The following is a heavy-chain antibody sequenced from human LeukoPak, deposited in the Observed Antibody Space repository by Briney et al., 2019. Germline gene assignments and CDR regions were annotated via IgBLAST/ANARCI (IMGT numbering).Heavy chain of an antibody. D-gene: IGHD3-22*01. Sequence: PSETLSLTCTVSGGSISSYYWSWIRQPPGKGLEWIGYIYYSGSTNYNPSLKSRVTISVDTSKNQFSLKLSSVTAADTAVYYCARRFRSGYSFDYWGQGTLVTVSS. CDR1: GGSISSYY. CDR3: ARRFRSGYSFDY. CDR2: IYYSGST. J-gene: IGHJ4*02. V-gene: IGHV4-59*01.